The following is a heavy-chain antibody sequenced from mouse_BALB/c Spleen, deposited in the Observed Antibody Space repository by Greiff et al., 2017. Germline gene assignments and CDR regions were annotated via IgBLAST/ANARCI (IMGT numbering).Heavy chain of an antibody. CDR1: GYTFTSYW. V-gene: IGHV1-5*01. Sequence: EVQLHQSGTVLARPGASVKMSCKASGYTFTSYWMHWVKQRPGQGLEWIGAIYPGNSDTSYNQKFKGKAKLTAVTSTSTAYMELSCLTNEDSAVYYCTRGVITAWFAYWGQGTLVTVSA. CDR3: TRGVITAWFAY. CDR2: IYPGNSDT. J-gene: IGHJ3*01. D-gene: IGHD2-4*01.